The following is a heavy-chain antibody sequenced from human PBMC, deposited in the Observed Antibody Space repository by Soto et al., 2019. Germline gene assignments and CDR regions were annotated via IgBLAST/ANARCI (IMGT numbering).Heavy chain of an antibody. Sequence: SGXTLVNPTQTLTQTCTFYGFSLSTKTMCVSWIRQPPGKPLEWLARIDWTDEKYYSTSLNTRLTISKGTSKNQVVLTMTNMDPVDTATYFCARITYFAGSRSGPLVFWGQGTLVSVSS. CDR1: GFSLSTKTMC. V-gene: IGHV2-70*11. D-gene: IGHD3-10*01. CDR2: IDWTDEK. CDR3: ARITYFAGSRSGPLVF. J-gene: IGHJ4*03.